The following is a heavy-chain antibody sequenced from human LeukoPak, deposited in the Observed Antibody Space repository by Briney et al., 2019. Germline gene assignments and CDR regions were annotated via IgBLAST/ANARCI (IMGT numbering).Heavy chain of an antibody. CDR2: ISWNSGSI. Sequence: GGSLRLSCAASGFTFDDYAVHWVRQAPGKGLEWVSGISWNSGSIGYADSVKGRFTISRDNAKNSLYLQMNSLRAEDMAFYYCAKDISGIAAAGSWFDPWGQGTLVTVSS. V-gene: IGHV3-9*03. CDR3: AKDISGIAAAGSWFDP. J-gene: IGHJ5*02. D-gene: IGHD6-13*01. CDR1: GFTFDDYA.